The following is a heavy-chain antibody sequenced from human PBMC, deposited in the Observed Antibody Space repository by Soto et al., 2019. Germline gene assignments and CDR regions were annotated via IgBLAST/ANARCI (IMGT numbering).Heavy chain of an antibody. J-gene: IGHJ5*02. CDR3: TRDFRKGSSSPLTWFDP. D-gene: IGHD6-6*01. Sequence: PGGSLRLSCTASGFTFGDYAMSWFRQAPGKGLEWVGFIRSKAYGGTTEYAASVKGRFTISRDDSKSIAYLQMNSLKTEDTAVYYCTRDFRKGSSSPLTWFDPWGQGTLVTVSS. CDR1: GFTFGDYA. V-gene: IGHV3-49*03. CDR2: IRSKAYGGTT.